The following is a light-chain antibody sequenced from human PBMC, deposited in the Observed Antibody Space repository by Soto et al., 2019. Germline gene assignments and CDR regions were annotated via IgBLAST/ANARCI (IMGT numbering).Light chain of an antibody. Sequence: EIVFTQSPATLSLSPGERATLSCRASQSVGSSLAWYQQKLGQAPRLLIYAASDRATGIPGRFSGSGSGTDFTLIISSLEPEDFAVYYCQQRGNWPSFGGGTKV. CDR3: QQRGNWPS. J-gene: IGKJ4*01. CDR1: QSVGSS. V-gene: IGKV3-11*01. CDR2: AAS.